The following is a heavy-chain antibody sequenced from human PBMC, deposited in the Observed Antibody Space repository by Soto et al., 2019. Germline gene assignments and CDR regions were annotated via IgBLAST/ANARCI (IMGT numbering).Heavy chain of an antibody. CDR3: ARATTPEYSSWGCYFDY. CDR1: GGSISSYY. CDR2: IYYSGST. V-gene: IGHV4-59*01. Sequence: PSETLSLTCTVSGGSISSYYWSWIRQPPGKGLEWIGYIYYSGSTNYNPSLKSRVTISVDTSKNQFSLKLSSVTAADTAVYYCARATTPEYSSWGCYFDYWGQGTLVTVSS. D-gene: IGHD6-6*01. J-gene: IGHJ4*02.